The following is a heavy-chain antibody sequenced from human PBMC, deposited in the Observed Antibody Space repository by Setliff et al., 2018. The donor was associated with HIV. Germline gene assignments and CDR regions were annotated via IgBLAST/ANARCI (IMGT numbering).Heavy chain of an antibody. D-gene: IGHD2-15*01. Sequence: SENLSLTCTVSGSSITTVSYAWSWSRQPAGQGREGLGHIYASDSSGSTNYNPSPKSRVTISLDPSKNQFFVKLSSVAAADTAVYSCARDDRCSGGCCYSYWGQGALVTVSS. CDR1: GSSITTVSYA. J-gene: IGHJ4*02. V-gene: IGHV4-61*09. CDR3: ARDDRCSGGCCYSY. CDR2: IYASDSSGST.